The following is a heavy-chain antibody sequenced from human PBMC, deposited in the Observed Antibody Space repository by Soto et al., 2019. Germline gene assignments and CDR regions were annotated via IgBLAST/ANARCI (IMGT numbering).Heavy chain of an antibody. V-gene: IGHV1-69*13. CDR1: GGTFSSYA. Sequence: SVKVSCKASGGTFSSYAISWVRQAPGQGLEWMGGVIPIFGTANYAQKFQGRVTITADESTSTAYMELSSLRSEDTAVYYCARDSVRDGYNHRGVFDYWGQGTLVTVSS. CDR3: ARDSVRDGYNHRGVFDY. D-gene: IGHD5-12*01. J-gene: IGHJ4*02. CDR2: VIPIFGTA.